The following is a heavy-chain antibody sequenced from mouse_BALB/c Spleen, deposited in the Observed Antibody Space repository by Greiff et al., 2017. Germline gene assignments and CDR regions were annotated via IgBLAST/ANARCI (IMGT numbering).Heavy chain of an antibody. Sequence: VQRVESGAELARPGASVKLSCKASGYTFTSYWMQWVKQRPGQGLEWIGAIYPGDGDTRYTQKFKGKATLTADKSSSTAYMQLSSLASEDSAVYYCARGEWFFAYWGQGTLVTVSA. CDR2: IYPGDGDT. D-gene: IGHD2-2*01. J-gene: IGHJ3*01. CDR3: ARGEWFFAY. V-gene: IGHV1-87*01. CDR1: GYTFTSYW.